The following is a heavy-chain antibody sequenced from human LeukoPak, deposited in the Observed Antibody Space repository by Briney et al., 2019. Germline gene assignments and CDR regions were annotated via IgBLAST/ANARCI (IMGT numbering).Heavy chain of an antibody. Sequence: SETLSLTCAVYGGSFSGYYWSWIRQPPGEGLEWTGEINHSGSTNYNPSLKSRVTISVDTSKNQFSLKLSSVTAADTAVYYCVRGRSYYYGSGSYSWGQGTLVTVSS. J-gene: IGHJ5*02. CDR2: INHSGST. CDR3: VRGRSYYYGSGSYS. D-gene: IGHD3-10*01. CDR1: GGSFSGYY. V-gene: IGHV4-34*01.